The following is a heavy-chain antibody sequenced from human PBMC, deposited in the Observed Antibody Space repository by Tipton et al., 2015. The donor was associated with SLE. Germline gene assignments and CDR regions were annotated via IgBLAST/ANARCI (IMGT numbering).Heavy chain of an antibody. Sequence: TLSLTCTVSGDSISNGDDYWSWIRQPPGKGLEWIGNIYYGGGTYYNPSLESRVTISLDTSKNQFSLKLNSVTAADTAVYYCAKTGRRDYFDSWGQGTTVTVS. CDR2: IYYGGGT. CDR1: GDSISNGDDY. D-gene: IGHD7-27*01. J-gene: IGHJ4*03. CDR3: AKTGRRDYFDS. V-gene: IGHV4-31*03.